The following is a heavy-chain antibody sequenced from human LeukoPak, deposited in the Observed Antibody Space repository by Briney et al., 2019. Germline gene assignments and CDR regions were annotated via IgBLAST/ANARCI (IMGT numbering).Heavy chain of an antibody. D-gene: IGHD3-10*01. CDR3: ASTWFGELPFDY. CDR2: ISAYNGNT. V-gene: IGHV1-18*01. J-gene: IGHJ4*02. Sequence: ASVKVSCKASGYTYTSYGISWVRQAPGQGLEWMGWISAYNGNTNYAQKLQGRVTMTTDTSTSTAYMELRSLRSDDTAVYYCASTWFGELPFDYWGQGTLVTVSS. CDR1: GYTYTSYG.